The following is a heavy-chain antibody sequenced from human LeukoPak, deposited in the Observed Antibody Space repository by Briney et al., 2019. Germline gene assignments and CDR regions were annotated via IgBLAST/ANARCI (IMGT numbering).Heavy chain of an antibody. CDR3: ARDDSGSFDP. CDR2: IYYSGST. V-gene: IGHV4-39*07. D-gene: IGHD1-26*01. CDR1: GGSISSSSYY. Sequence: SETLSLTCTVSGGSISSSSYYWGWIRQPPGKGLEWIGSIYYSGSTYYNPSLKSRVTISVDTSKNQFSLKLSSVTAADTAVYYCARDDSGSFDPWGQGTLVTVSS. J-gene: IGHJ5*02.